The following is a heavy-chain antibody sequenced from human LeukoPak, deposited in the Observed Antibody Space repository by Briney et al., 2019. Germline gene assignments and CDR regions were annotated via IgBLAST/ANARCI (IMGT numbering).Heavy chain of an antibody. CDR1: GGSISSYY. Sequence: SETLSLTCTVSGGSISSYYWSWIRQPPGKGLEWIGYIYYSGSTNYNPSLKSRVTISVDPSKNQFSLKLSSVTAADTAVYYCARVLTMVRGVIITHNWFDPWGQGTLVTVSS. D-gene: IGHD3-10*01. J-gene: IGHJ5*02. CDR2: IYYSGST. V-gene: IGHV4-59*01. CDR3: ARVLTMVRGVIITHNWFDP.